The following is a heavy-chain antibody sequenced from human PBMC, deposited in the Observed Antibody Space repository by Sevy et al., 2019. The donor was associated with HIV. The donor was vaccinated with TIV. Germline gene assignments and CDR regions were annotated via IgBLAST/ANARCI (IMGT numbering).Heavy chain of an antibody. V-gene: IGHV3-7*03. J-gene: IGHJ4*02. Sequence: GGSLRLSCDASGFTFDMYWMQWVRQAPGKGLGWVANIRQDGNEIYYAASVRGRFTISRDKAKGSLYLQMNNLRVEDTATYYGARRYFDLWGQGTLVTVSS. CDR3: ARRYFDL. CDR1: GFTFDMYW. CDR2: IRQDGNEI.